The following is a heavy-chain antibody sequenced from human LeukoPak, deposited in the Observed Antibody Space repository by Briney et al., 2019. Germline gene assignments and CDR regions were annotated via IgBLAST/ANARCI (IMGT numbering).Heavy chain of an antibody. J-gene: IGHJ3*02. Sequence: GGSLRLSCAASGFTVSSNYMSWVRQAPGKGLEWVSVIYSGGSTYYADSVRGRFAISRHNSKNTLYLQMNSLRAEDTAVYYCARTYSGSYFLSGSRNAFDIWGQGTMVTVSS. CDR2: IYSGGST. V-gene: IGHV3-53*04. CDR1: GFTVSSNY. D-gene: IGHD1-26*01. CDR3: ARTYSGSYFLSGSRNAFDI.